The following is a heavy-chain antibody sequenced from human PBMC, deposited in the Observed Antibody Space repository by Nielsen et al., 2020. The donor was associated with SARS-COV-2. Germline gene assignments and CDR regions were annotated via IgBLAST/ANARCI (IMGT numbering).Heavy chain of an antibody. CDR2: ISISSTYF. CDR1: GFTFSSYS. V-gene: IGHV3-21*01. CDR3: ARAYHNYYYAMDV. Sequence: GGSLRLSCAASGFTFSSYSMNWVRQAPGKGLEWVSSISISSTYFYYTDSVRGRFTISRDNAKSSLYLQMNSLRAEDTAVYYCARAYHNYYYAMDVWGQGTTVTVSS. D-gene: IGHD1-14*01. J-gene: IGHJ6*02.